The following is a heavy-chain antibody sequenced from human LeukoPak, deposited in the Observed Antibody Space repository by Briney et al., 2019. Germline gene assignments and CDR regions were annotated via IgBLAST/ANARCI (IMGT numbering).Heavy chain of an antibody. D-gene: IGHD6-6*01. V-gene: IGHV1-69*13. CDR3: ALSPVRYGIAARPGRGYYYMDV. CDR2: IIPIFGTA. CDR1: GGTFSSYA. J-gene: IGHJ6*03. Sequence: GASVKVSCKASGGTFSSYAISWVRQAPGQGLEWMGGIIPIFGTANYAQKFQGRVTITADESTSTAYMELSSLRSEDTAVYYCALSPVRYGIAARPGRGYYYMDVWGKGTTVTVSS.